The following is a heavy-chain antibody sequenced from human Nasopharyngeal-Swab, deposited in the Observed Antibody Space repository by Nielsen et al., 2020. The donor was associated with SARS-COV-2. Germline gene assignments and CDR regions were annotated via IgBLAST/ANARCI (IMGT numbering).Heavy chain of an antibody. D-gene: IGHD3-3*01. CDR2: IYYSGST. Sequence: GSLRLSCTVSGGSISSSSYYWGWIRQPPGKGREWIGSIYYSGSTYYNPSLKSRVTISVDTSKNQFSLKLSSVTAADTAVYYCATEPRKITIFGVVTSPGYYGMDVWGQGTTVTVSS. V-gene: IGHV4-39*01. CDR3: ATEPRKITIFGVVTSPGYYGMDV. J-gene: IGHJ6*02. CDR1: GGSISSSSYY.